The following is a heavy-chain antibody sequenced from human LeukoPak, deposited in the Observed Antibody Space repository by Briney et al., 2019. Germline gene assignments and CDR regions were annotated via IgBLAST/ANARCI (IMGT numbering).Heavy chain of an antibody. Sequence: GGSLRLSCAASGFTFRNYAMSWVRQAPGKGLEWVAGISGSGGSSYYADSVKGRFTISRDNSKNTLYLQMNSLRAEDTAVYYCAKDLTKLWFGELSLFDYWGQGTLVTVSS. V-gene: IGHV3-23*01. D-gene: IGHD3-10*01. CDR2: ISGSGGSS. CDR1: GFTFRNYA. J-gene: IGHJ4*02. CDR3: AKDLTKLWFGELSLFDY.